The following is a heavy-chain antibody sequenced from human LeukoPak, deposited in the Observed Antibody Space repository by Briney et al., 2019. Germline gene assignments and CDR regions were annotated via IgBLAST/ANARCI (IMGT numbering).Heavy chain of an antibody. CDR1: GGSISSDY. D-gene: IGHD3-22*01. V-gene: IGHV4-59*08. CDR3: ARRSESSGYQFDY. J-gene: IGHJ4*02. CDR2: IFYSGST. Sequence: SETLSLTCTVSGGSISSDYWSWIRQPPGKGLEWIGYIFYSGSTNYNPSLKSRVTISVDTSKNQFSLKLSSVTAADTAVYYWARRSESSGYQFDYWGQGTRVTVSS.